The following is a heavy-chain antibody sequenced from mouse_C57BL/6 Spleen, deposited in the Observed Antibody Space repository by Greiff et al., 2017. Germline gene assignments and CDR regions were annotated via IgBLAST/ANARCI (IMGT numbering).Heavy chain of an antibody. V-gene: IGHV1-54*01. CDR1: GYAFTNYL. CDR2: INPGSGGT. CDR3: ARSHYSNYFFAY. J-gene: IGHJ3*01. Sequence: VQLQQSGAELVRPGTSVKVSCKASGYAFTNYLIEWVKQRPGQGLEWIGVINPGSGGTNYNEKFKGKATLTADKSSSTAYMQLSSLTSEDSAVYFCARSHYSNYFFAYWGQGTLVTVSA. D-gene: IGHD2-5*01.